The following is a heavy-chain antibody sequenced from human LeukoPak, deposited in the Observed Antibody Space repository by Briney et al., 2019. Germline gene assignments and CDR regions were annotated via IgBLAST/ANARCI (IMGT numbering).Heavy chain of an antibody. D-gene: IGHD6-13*01. V-gene: IGHV3-30*02. J-gene: IGHJ4*02. CDR1: GFTFSSYG. CDR3: AKDISAVAATGIDY. CDR2: IRYDGSNK. Sequence: PGGSLRLSCAASGFTFSSYGMHWVRQAPGKGLEWVAFIRYDGSNKYYADSVKGRFTISRDNAKNSLYLQMNSLRAEDTALYYCAKDISAVAATGIDYWGQGTLVTVSS.